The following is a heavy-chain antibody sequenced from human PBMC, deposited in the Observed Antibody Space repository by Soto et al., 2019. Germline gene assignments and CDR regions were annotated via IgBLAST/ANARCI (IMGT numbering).Heavy chain of an antibody. D-gene: IGHD6-6*01. CDR1: GFTFSNAW. V-gene: IGHV3-15*07. CDR2: IKSKTDGGTT. Sequence: VGSLRLSCAASGFTFSNAWMNWVRQAPGKGLEWVGRIKSKTDGGTTDYAAPVKGRFTISRDDSKNTLYLQMNSLKTEDTAVYYCTTDLPIDSYYFDYWGQGTLVTVSS. J-gene: IGHJ4*02. CDR3: TTDLPIDSYYFDY.